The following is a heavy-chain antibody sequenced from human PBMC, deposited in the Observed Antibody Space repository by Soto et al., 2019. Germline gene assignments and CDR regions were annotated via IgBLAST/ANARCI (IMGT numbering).Heavy chain of an antibody. V-gene: IGHV3-33*01. CDR1: GFTFSSYG. D-gene: IGHD3-10*01. CDR3: ARGGYDGSGSYPKFDY. J-gene: IGHJ4*02. CDR2: IWYDGSNK. Sequence: QVQLVESGGGVVQPGRSLRLSCAASGFTFSSYGMHWVRQAPGKGLEWVAVIWYDGSNKYYADSVKGRFTISRDNSKNTLYLQMNSLRAEDTAVYYCARGGYDGSGSYPKFDYWGQGTRVTVSS.